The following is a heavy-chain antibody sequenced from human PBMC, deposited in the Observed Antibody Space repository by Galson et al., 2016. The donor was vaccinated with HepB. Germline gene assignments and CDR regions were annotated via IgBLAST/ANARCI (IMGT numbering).Heavy chain of an antibody. CDR2: ISHSGGTT. J-gene: IGHJ4*02. D-gene: IGHD6-13*01. V-gene: IGHV3-23*01. CDR3: AKDLWVRQQLAYYFDY. Sequence: LRLSCAASEFTFSSYALAWVRQATGKGLERVSGISHSGGTTYYADSVKGRFTVSRDNSKNTLYLQMSSLRAEDTAVYYCAKDLWVRQQLAYYFDYWGQGTLVTVSS. CDR1: EFTFSSYA.